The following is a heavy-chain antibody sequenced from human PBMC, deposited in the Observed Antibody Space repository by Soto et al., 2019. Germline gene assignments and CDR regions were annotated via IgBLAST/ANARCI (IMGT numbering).Heavy chain of an antibody. CDR1: GFTVSSNY. D-gene: IGHD3-9*01. CDR2: IYSGGST. Sequence: GGSLRLSCAASGFTVSSNYMSWVRQAPGKGLEWVSVIYSGGSTYYADSVKGRFTISRDNSKNTLYLQMNSLRAEDTAVYCCAKEGYDILTDYYYYGMDVWGQGTTVTVSS. J-gene: IGHJ6*02. CDR3: AKEGYDILTDYYYYGMDV. V-gene: IGHV3-66*01.